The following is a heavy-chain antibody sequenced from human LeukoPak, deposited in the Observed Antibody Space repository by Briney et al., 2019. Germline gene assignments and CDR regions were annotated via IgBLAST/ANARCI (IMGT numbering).Heavy chain of an antibody. J-gene: IGHJ4*02. CDR3: AKEIVRDGYNPLLHY. D-gene: IGHD5-24*01. V-gene: IGHV3-9*01. CDR2: ISWNSGSI. CDR1: GFTFDDYA. Sequence: PGGSLRLSCAASGFTFDDYAMHWVRQAPGKGLEWVSGISWNSGSIGYADSVKGRFTISRDNAKNSLYLQMNSLRAEDTALYYCAKEIVRDGYNPLLHYWGQGTLVTVSS.